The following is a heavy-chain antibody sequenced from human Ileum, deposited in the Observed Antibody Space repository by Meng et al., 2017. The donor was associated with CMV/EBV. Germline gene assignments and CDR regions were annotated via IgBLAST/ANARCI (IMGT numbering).Heavy chain of an antibody. CDR3: AKALITSSWLPKPFDA. V-gene: IGHV3-23*01. J-gene: IGHJ4*02. CDR1: GSLFSLYP. CDR2: ISHDGSGT. D-gene: IGHD2-2*01. Sequence: GESLKISCAGSGSLFSLYPVAWVRQAPGKGLEWVAQISHDGSGTYYADSMKARVTISRDTSLNTVNLDINDLRADDTAVYFCAKALITSSWLPKPFDAWGQGTLVTVSS.